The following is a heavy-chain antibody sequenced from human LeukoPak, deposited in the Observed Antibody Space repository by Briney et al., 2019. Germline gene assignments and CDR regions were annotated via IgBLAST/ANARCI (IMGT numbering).Heavy chain of an antibody. CDR2: INHSGNT. CDR1: GGSFSGYY. V-gene: IGHV4-34*01. D-gene: IGHD2-2*01. J-gene: IGHJ4*02. Sequence: PSETLSLTCAVYGGSFSGYYWSWIRQPPGKGPEWIGEINHSGNTNYNPSLKSRVTISVDTSKNQFSLQLSSVTAADTAVYYCARGLGYCSSTSCSFDYWGQGTLVTVSS. CDR3: ARGLGYCSSTSCSFDY.